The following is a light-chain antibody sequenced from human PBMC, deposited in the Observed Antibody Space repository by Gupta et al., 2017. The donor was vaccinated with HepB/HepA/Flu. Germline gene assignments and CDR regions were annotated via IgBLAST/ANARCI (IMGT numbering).Light chain of an antibody. Sequence: DIQMTKSPSSLSASAGDRVTITCRASQNIINYLSWFQQKPGRAPKLLIYAASTLQSGVPSRISGSGSGTDFNLTINGLQPEDFATDYCQQSHYTPYAFGQETKVEIK. CDR3: QQSHYTPYA. CDR2: AAS. V-gene: IGKV1-39*01. CDR1: QNIINY. J-gene: IGKJ2*01.